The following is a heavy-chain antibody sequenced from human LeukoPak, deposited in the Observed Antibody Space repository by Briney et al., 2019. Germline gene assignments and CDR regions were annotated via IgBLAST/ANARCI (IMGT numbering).Heavy chain of an antibody. CDR1: GGSITSYY. CDR2: IDYSGST. V-gene: IGHV4-59*01. J-gene: IGHJ4*02. D-gene: IGHD2-21*02. Sequence: SETLSLTCTVSGGSITSYYWSWIRQPPGKGLEWIGYIDYSGSTNYNPSLKSRVTISRDTSKNQFSLRLSSVTAADTAFYYCARVRRYCGSDCYNFDYWGQGTLVTVSS. CDR3: ARVRRYCGSDCYNFDY.